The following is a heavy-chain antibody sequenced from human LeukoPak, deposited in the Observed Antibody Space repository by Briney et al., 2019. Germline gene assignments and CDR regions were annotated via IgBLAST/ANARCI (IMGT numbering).Heavy chain of an antibody. Sequence: GGSLRLSCATSGFAFSSYWMTWVRQAPGKGLEWVANIKKDGSKKYYVDSLRGRFTISRDNAKNSLYLQMNSLRADDTAVYYCAGGLGWVIDLWGQGILVTVSS. CDR3: AGGLGWVIDL. CDR1: GFAFSSYW. D-gene: IGHD3-22*01. J-gene: IGHJ5*02. CDR2: IKKDGSKK. V-gene: IGHV3-7*01.